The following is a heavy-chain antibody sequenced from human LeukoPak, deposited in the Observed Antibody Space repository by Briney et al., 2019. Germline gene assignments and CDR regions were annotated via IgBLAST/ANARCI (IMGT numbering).Heavy chain of an antibody. D-gene: IGHD4-11*01. V-gene: IGHV1-69*04. CDR2: ISPILGLR. CDR1: GSTFIRDT. Sequence: SVKVSCKTSGSTFIRDTISWVRQAPGQGLEWMGRISPILGLRNFAQKFQGRVTITADKSTSTAYMELSSLRSEDTAVCYCAREFEGYDDYSDSYYGMDVWGQGTTVTVSS. CDR3: AREFEGYDDYSDSYYGMDV. J-gene: IGHJ6*02.